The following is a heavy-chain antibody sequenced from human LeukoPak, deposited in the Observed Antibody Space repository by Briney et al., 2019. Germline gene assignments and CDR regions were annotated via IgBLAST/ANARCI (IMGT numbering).Heavy chain of an antibody. J-gene: IGHJ5*02. CDR1: GGSITNHY. D-gene: IGHD6-13*01. V-gene: IGHV4-59*11. CDR3: ARGSSPAYSSSWYDS. Sequence: SETLSLTCTVSGGSITNHYWTWIRQPPGKGLEWIGYIYYSGITNYNPSLKSRVTISVDTSKNQFSLKLSSVSAADTAVYYCARGSSPAYSSSWYDSWGQGTLVTVSS. CDR2: IYYSGIT.